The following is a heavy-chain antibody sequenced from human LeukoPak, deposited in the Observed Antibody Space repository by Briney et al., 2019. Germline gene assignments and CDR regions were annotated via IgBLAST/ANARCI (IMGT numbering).Heavy chain of an antibody. CDR1: GYSFTNYW. V-gene: IGHV5-51*01. CDR3: GRSKYSTSWQYYFDY. D-gene: IGHD6-13*01. J-gene: IGHJ4*02. CDR2: IYPGDSDT. Sequence: GESLKISCKGSGYSFTNYWIAWVRQMPGKGLEWMGIIYPGDSDTRYSPSFQGQVTMSADKSISTAYLQWSSLKASDTAMYYCGRSKYSTSWQYYFDYWGQGTLVTVSS.